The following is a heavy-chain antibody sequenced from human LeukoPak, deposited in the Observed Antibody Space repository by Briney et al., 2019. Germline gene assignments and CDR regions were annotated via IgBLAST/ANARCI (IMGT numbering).Heavy chain of an antibody. Sequence: SETLSLTCAVSGGSISSSNWWSWVRQPPGKGLEWIGEIYHSGSTNYNPSLKSRVTISVDKSKNQFSLKLSSVTAADTAVYYCARDTREWELRMEDDAFDIWGQGTMVTVSS. J-gene: IGHJ3*02. CDR3: ARDTREWELRMEDDAFDI. V-gene: IGHV4-4*02. D-gene: IGHD1-26*01. CDR2: IYHSGST. CDR1: GGSISSSNW.